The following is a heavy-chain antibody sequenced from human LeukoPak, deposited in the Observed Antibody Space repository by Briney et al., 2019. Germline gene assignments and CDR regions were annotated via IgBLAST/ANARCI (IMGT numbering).Heavy chain of an antibody. J-gene: IGHJ4*02. V-gene: IGHV3-49*04. CDR1: GFTFGDYA. CDR2: IRSKAYGGTT. Sequence: HPGRSLRLSCTASGFTFGDYAMSWVRQAPGKGLEWVGFIRSKAYGGTTEYAASVKGRFTISRDDSKSIAYLQMNSLKTEDTAVYYCTRVPIAVAGRGRYFDYWGQGTLVTVSS. D-gene: IGHD6-19*01. CDR3: TRVPIAVAGRGRYFDY.